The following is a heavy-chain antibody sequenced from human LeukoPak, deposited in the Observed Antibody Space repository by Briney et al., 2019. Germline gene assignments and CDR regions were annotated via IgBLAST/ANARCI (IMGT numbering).Heavy chain of an antibody. Sequence: ASVMVSCKASGGTFSSYAISWVRQAPGQGLEWMGRIIPILGIANYAQKFQGRVTITADKSTSTAYMELSSLRSEDTAVYYCARGGDGGSYWELDYWGQGTLVTVSS. J-gene: IGHJ4*02. CDR3: ARGGDGGSYWELDY. CDR1: GGTFSSYA. V-gene: IGHV1-69*04. D-gene: IGHD1-26*01. CDR2: IIPILGIA.